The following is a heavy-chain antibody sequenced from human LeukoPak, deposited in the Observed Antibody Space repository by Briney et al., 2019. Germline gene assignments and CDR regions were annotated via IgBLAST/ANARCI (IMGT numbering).Heavy chain of an antibody. Sequence: PGGSLRLSCAASGFTFSSYAMSWVRQAPGKGLEWVSEISGSGGITYYADSVEGRFTISRDNSKNTVYLQVNSLRAEDTAVYYCASAAPISEYTYAYDYWGQGTLVTVSS. CDR1: GFTFSSYA. CDR2: ISGSGGIT. D-gene: IGHD5-18*01. CDR3: ASAAPISEYTYAYDY. V-gene: IGHV3-23*01. J-gene: IGHJ4*02.